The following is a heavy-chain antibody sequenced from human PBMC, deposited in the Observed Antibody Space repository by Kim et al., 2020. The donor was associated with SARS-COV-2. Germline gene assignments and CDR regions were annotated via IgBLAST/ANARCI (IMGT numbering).Heavy chain of an antibody. V-gene: IGHV3-30-3*01. CDR3: ARGADY. CDR2: ISYDGSNK. Sequence: GGSLRLSCAASGFTFSSYAMHWVRQAPGKGLEWVAVISYDGSNKYYADSVKGRFTISRDNSKNTLYLQMNSLRAEDTAVYYCARGADYWGQGTLVTVSS. CDR1: GFTFSSYA. J-gene: IGHJ4*02.